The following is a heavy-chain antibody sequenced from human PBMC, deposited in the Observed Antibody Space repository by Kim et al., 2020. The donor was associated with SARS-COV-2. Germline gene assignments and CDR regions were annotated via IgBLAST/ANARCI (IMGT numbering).Heavy chain of an antibody. V-gene: IGHV4-39*01. J-gene: IGHJ4*02. CDR2: SHYSGST. CDR1: GGSISSSGYY. CDR3: ARHRQVPASSLIDF. Sequence: SETLSLTCTVSGGSISSSGYYWGWIRQPPGKGLEWIGISHYSGSTYYNQFLESRVTISVDTSKNQVSLKVRSLTAADTAVYFCARHRQVPASSLIDFWGQGLLVTVSS.